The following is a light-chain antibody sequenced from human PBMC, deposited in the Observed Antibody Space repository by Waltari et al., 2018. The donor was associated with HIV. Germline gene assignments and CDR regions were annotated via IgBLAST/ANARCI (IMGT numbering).Light chain of an antibody. V-gene: IGKV3-11*01. CDR1: QSVSNY. CDR3: QQRSNWPPLT. J-gene: IGKJ4*01. CDR2: DAS. Sequence: DIVFTQSPATLSLSPGERATLSCRARQSVSNYLAWYQQKPGQPPRLLIYDASNSATGIPARFSGSGSGTDFTLTISSLEPEESAVYYCQQRSNWPPLTFGGGTKVEI.